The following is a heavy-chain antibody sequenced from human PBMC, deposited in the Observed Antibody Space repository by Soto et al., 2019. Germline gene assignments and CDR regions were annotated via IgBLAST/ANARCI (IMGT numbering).Heavy chain of an antibody. CDR3: AKEDSSGWYDDY. CDR1: GFTFSSGA. J-gene: IGHJ4*02. D-gene: IGHD6-19*01. V-gene: IGHV3-23*01. Sequence: EVQLLESGGGLVQPGGSLRLSCAASGFTFSSGAMNWVRQAPGKGLESVSTISGNGGSTYYADSVKGRFTISRDNSKNTLYLQMNSLRAEDTAVYYCAKEDSSGWYDDYWGQGTLVTVSS. CDR2: ISGNGGST.